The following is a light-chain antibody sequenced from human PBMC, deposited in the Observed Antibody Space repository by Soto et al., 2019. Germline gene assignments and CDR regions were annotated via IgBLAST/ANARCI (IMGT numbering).Light chain of an antibody. J-gene: IGKJ4*01. V-gene: IGKV1-39*01. CDR3: QQSYQILN. Sequence: DIQLTQSPASLSASVGYRVTITCRASDNIGSNLNWYQHQTGTAPKLLIYAASGLQGGVPSRFSGSGYGTQFTLTISGLQTEDFATYYCQQSYQILNFGGGTKVDI. CDR2: AAS. CDR1: DNIGSN.